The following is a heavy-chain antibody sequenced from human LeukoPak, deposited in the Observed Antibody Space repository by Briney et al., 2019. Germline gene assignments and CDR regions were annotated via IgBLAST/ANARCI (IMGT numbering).Heavy chain of an antibody. V-gene: IGHV1-18*01. CDR1: GYTFTSYG. CDR3: AARMYSSSFNWFDP. CDR2: ISAYNGNT. Sequence: ASVKVSCKASGYTFTSYGISWVRQAPGQGLEWMGWISAYNGNTNYAQKLQGRVTMTTDTSTSTAYMELRSLRSDDTAVYYCAARMYSSSFNWFDPWGQGTLVTVSS. D-gene: IGHD6-13*01. J-gene: IGHJ5*02.